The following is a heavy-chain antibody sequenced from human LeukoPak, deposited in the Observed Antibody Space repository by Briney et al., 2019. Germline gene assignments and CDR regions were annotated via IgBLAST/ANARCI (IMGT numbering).Heavy chain of an antibody. CDR3: ARVLPGYCSSTSCSWGSFFDY. D-gene: IGHD2-2*01. V-gene: IGHV1-69*13. J-gene: IGHJ4*02. CDR2: IIPIFGTA. CDR1: GYTFTSYA. Sequence: ASVKISCKASGYTFTSYAISWVRQAPGQGLEWMGGIIPIFGTANYAQKFQGRVTITADESTSTAYMELSSLRSEDTAVYYCARVLPGYCSSTSCSWGSFFDYWGQGTLVTVSS.